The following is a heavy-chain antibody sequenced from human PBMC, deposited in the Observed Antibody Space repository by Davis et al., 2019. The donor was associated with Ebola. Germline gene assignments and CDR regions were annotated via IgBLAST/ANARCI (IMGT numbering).Heavy chain of an antibody. J-gene: IGHJ4*02. V-gene: IGHV3-21*01. D-gene: IGHD1-14*01. CDR3: AGAIRTGYTRAWTRALDF. CDR1: GFTFSSHS. Sequence: PGGSLRLSCAASGFTFSSHSLTWVRQAPGKGLEWVSSISSTSSYIYYSDPVKGRFTISRDNARKLLFLQMNSLRVEETAVDYCAGAIRTGYTRAWTRALDFWGQGTLVTVSS. CDR2: ISSTSSYI.